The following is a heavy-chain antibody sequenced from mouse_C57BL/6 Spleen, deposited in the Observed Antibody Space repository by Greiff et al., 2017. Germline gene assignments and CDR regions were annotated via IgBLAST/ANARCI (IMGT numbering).Heavy chain of an antibody. CDR1: GYAFSSSW. Sequence: VQLQQSGPELVKPGASVKISCKASGYAFSSSWMNWVKQRPGKGLEWIGRIYPGDGDTNYNGKFKGKATLTADKSSSTAYMQLSSLTSEDSAVYFCARPNWDGKDYFDYWGQGTTLTVSS. CDR3: ARPNWDGKDYFDY. D-gene: IGHD4-1*02. CDR2: IYPGDGDT. J-gene: IGHJ2*01. V-gene: IGHV1-82*01.